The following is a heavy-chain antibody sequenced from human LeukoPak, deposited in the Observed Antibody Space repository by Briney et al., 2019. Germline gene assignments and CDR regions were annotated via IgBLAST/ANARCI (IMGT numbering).Heavy chain of an antibody. CDR1: GGSISSSSYY. D-gene: IGHD3-3*01. V-gene: IGHV4-39*07. Sequence: SETLSLTCTVSGGSISSSSYYWSWIRQPPGKGLEWIGEINHSGSTNYNPSLKSRVTISVDTSKNQFSLKLSSVTAADTAVYYCARVDTYYDFWSGYSTRGRDFDYYYYYYMDVWGKGTTVTVSS. CDR3: ARVDTYYDFWSGYSTRGRDFDYYYYYYMDV. J-gene: IGHJ6*03. CDR2: INHSGST.